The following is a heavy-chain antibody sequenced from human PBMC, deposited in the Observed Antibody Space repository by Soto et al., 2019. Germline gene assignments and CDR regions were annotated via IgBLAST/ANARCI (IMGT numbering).Heavy chain of an antibody. CDR3: ARIRRSCRGNVCYSLPNDY. D-gene: IGHD2-15*01. V-gene: IGHV1-2*04. CDR2: INPNSGGT. CDR1: GYTFTGYY. J-gene: IGHJ4*02. Sequence: ASVKVSCKASGYTFTGYYMHWVRQAPGQGLEWMGWINPNSGGTNYAQKFQGWVTMTRDTSISTAYMELSRLRSDDTAVYYCARIRRSCRGNVCYSLPNDYWGPGILVTVSS.